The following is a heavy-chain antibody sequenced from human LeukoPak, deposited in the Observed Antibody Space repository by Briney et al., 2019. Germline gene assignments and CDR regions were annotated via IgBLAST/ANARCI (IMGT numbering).Heavy chain of an antibody. Sequence: GGSLRLSCTASGFTFGDYAMSWFRRAPGKGLEWLSYISGSGSIVYYADSVKGRITISRDNAKNSLYLQMSSLRAEDTAVYYCARMSSRAFDMWGQGTMVTVSS. CDR2: ISGSGSIV. CDR1: GFTFGDYA. J-gene: IGHJ3*02. V-gene: IGHV3-11*04. CDR3: ARMSSRAFDM.